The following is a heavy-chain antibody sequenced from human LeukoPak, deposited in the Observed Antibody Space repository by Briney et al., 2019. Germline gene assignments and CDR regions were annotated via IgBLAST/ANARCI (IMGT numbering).Heavy chain of an antibody. CDR1: GFTFSSYS. J-gene: IGHJ6*02. V-gene: IGHV3-21*01. CDR3: AIYCSSTSCHRDYYYGMDV. Sequence: PGGSLRLSCAASGFTFSSYSMNWVRQAPGKGLEWVSSISSSSSYIYYADSVKGRFTISRDNAKNSLYLQMNSLRAEDTAVYYCAIYCSSTSCHRDYYYGMDVWGQGTTVTVSS. D-gene: IGHD2-2*02. CDR2: ISSSSSYI.